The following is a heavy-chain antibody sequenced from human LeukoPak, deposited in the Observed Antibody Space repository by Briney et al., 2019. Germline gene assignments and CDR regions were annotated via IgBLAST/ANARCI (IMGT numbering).Heavy chain of an antibody. CDR3: ARDRRNYYGSGSQNRALGH. J-gene: IGHJ4*02. D-gene: IGHD3-10*01. CDR1: GYTFTSFG. Sequence: ASVKVSCKASGYTFTSFGISWVRQAPGQGLEWMGWISAYNGNTNYAQKLQGRVTMTTDTSTSTAYMELRSLRSDDTAVYYCARDRRNYYGSGSQNRALGHWGQGTLVTVSS. CDR2: ISAYNGNT. V-gene: IGHV1-18*01.